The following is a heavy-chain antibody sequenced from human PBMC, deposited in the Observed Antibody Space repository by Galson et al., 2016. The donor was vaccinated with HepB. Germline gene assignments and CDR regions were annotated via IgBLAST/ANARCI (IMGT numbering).Heavy chain of an antibody. J-gene: IGHJ3*01. CDR3: AKDRSGAFDL. D-gene: IGHD3-10*01. CDR2: MSYDGITT. CDR1: GFTFTSFG. Sequence: SLRLSCAASGFTFTSFGMRWVRQAPGKGLEWVALMSYDGITTFYGDSVKGRFTISRDNSKNTLYLQMSSLRVDDTALYYCAKDRSGAFDLWGQGTMVTVSS. V-gene: IGHV3-30*18.